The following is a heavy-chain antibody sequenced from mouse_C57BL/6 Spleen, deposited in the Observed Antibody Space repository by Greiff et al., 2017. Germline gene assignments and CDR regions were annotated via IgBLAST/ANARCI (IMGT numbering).Heavy chain of an antibody. Sequence: EVQLVESGGGLVQPKGSLKLSCAASGFSFNTYAMNWVRQAPGKGLEWVARIRSKSNNYATYYADSVKDRFTISRDDSESMLYLQMNNLKTEDTAMYYCVRQCYYYGSSDWYFDVWGTGTTVTVSS. D-gene: IGHD1-1*01. CDR1: GFSFNTYA. CDR2: IRSKSNNYAT. J-gene: IGHJ1*03. CDR3: VRQCYYYGSSDWYFDV. V-gene: IGHV10-1*01.